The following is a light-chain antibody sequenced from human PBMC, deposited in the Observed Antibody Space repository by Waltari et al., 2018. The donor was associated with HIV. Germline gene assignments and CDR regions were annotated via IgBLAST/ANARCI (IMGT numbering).Light chain of an antibody. Sequence: QSVLTQSPSISGTPGQRVAISCSGSSSNIGNNYVSWYQQVPGTTPKLLMFCITQRPSGVSDRFSGSASGTSASLAISGLRSDDEANYYCAVWDNSLSAQVFGGGTTLTVL. V-gene: IGLV1-47*02. CDR3: AVWDNSLSAQV. CDR1: SSNIGNNY. J-gene: IGLJ3*02. CDR2: CIT.